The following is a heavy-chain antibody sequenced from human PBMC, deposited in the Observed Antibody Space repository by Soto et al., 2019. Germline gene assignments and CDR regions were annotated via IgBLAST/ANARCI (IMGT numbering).Heavy chain of an antibody. D-gene: IGHD2-15*01. Sequence: EVQLVESGGGLVQPGGALRLPCAASGFTFSSFWVHWVRQGPGKGLVWVLRINSDGSSTSYADSVKGRFTISRDNAKNTLYLQMNSLRAEDTAVYYCVRTSLVVAAATREDYWGQGTLVTVSS. J-gene: IGHJ4*02. CDR3: VRTSLVVAAATREDY. CDR2: INSDGSST. CDR1: GFTFSSFW. V-gene: IGHV3-74*01.